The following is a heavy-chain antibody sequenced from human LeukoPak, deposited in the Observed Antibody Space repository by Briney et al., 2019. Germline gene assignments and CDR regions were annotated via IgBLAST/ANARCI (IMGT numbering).Heavy chain of an antibody. CDR2: IKQDGSEK. V-gene: IGHV3-7*01. J-gene: IGHJ6*02. CDR3: ARDRRDTSGWFYYYGMDV. Sequence: PGGSLRLSCAASGFTFSSYWMSWVRQAPGKGLEWVANIKQDGSEKYYVDSVKGRFTISRDNAKNSLYLQMNSLRAEDTAVYYCARDRRDTSGWFYYYGMDVWGQGTTVTVSS. D-gene: IGHD6-19*01. CDR1: GFTFSSYW.